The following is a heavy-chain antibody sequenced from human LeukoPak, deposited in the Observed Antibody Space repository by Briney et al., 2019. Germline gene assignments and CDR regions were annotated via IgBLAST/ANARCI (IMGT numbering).Heavy chain of an antibody. CDR3: ARPKVVADTRGAFDI. J-gene: IGHJ3*02. CDR1: GYTFTSYY. V-gene: IGHV1-46*01. Sequence: ASVKVSCKASGYTFTSYYMHWVRQAPGQGLEWMGIINPSGGSTSYAQKFQGRVTMTRDKSTSTVYMELSSLRSEDTAVYYCARPKVVADTRGAFDIGGQGTMVTVSS. D-gene: IGHD2-15*01. CDR2: INPSGGST.